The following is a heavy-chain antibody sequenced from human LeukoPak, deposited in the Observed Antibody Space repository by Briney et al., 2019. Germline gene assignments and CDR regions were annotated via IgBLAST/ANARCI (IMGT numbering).Heavy chain of an antibody. Sequence: ASVKVFCKASGYTFTSYYMHWVRQAPGQGLEWMGIINPSGGSTSYAQKFQGRVTMTRDTSTSTVYMELSSLRSEDTAVYYCARGRSIAARSHPHDYWGQGTLVTVSS. CDR3: ARGRSIAARSHPHDY. D-gene: IGHD6-6*01. J-gene: IGHJ4*02. CDR2: INPSGGST. V-gene: IGHV1-46*01. CDR1: GYTFTSYY.